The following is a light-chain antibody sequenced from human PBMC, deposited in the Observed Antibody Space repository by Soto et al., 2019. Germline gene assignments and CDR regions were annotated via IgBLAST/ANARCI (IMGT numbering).Light chain of an antibody. Sequence: QSVLTQPASVSGSPGQSITISCAGTSGEVGRYNHVAWYQQHPGKVPKLIIYEVTKRPSGVSNRFSGSKSGNTASLNISGLQAEDEADYYCISYTGSSTSYVFGTGTKVTVL. CDR2: EVT. CDR1: SGEVGRYNH. V-gene: IGLV2-14*01. CDR3: ISYTGSSTSYV. J-gene: IGLJ1*01.